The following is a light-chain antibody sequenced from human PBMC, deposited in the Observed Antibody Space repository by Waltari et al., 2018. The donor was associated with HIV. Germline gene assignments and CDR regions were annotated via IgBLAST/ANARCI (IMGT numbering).Light chain of an antibody. CDR1: SHQIDFYHF. J-gene: IGLJ3*02. Sequence: QSPLYQPASVSGSPGQSITIPCSGVSHQIDFYHFVSWYQLRPGKAPQLIIFGVTRRPSGISSRFSGSTSGGTASLTISDLQIEDEADYFCSSFAGTGTPMFGGGTKLTVL. CDR3: SSFAGTGTPM. CDR2: GVT. V-gene: IGLV2-14*01.